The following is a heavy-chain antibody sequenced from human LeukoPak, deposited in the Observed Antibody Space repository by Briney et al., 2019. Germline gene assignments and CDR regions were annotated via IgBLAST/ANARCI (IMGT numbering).Heavy chain of an antibody. CDR1: GGSISSNGYY. Sequence: SQTLCLTCTVSGGSISSNGYYWSWIRQHPGGGLEWIGYISYSGSTYYNPSLKSRVTISVDTSKNQFSLNLSSLTAADTAVYYCARDVLWFGDRYFDSWGQGTLVTVSS. J-gene: IGHJ4*02. V-gene: IGHV4-31*03. CDR2: ISYSGST. CDR3: ARDVLWFGDRYFDS. D-gene: IGHD3-10*01.